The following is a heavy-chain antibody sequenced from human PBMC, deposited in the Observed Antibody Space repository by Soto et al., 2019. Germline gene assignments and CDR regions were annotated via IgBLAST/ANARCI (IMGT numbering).Heavy chain of an antibody. Sequence: QVQLVQSGAEVKKPGSSVKVSCEASGGTFSSYTISWVRQAPGQGLEWMGRIIPILGIANYAQKFQGRVTITADKSTSTAYMELSSLRSEDTAVYYCAITADCSGGSCDDYWGQGTLVTVSS. J-gene: IGHJ4*02. CDR3: AITADCSGGSCDDY. V-gene: IGHV1-69*02. D-gene: IGHD2-15*01. CDR2: IIPILGIA. CDR1: GGTFSSYT.